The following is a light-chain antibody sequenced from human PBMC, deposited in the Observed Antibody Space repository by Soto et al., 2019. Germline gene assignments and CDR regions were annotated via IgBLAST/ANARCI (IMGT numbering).Light chain of an antibody. CDR3: HHRSKWPYT. CDR2: DAS. V-gene: IGKV3-11*01. Sequence: DIVLTQSPATLSLSPGARATLSCRASQSVGNYLLWFQQKPGQAPRLLIYDASNRASGIPARFSGSGSGTDFTLTISSLEPEDFAVYFCHHRSKWPYTFGQGTKLEIK. CDR1: QSVGNY. J-gene: IGKJ2*01.